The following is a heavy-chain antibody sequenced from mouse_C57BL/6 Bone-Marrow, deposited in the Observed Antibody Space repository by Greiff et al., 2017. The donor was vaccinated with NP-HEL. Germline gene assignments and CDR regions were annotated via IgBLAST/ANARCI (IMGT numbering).Heavy chain of an antibody. CDR3: ARGGFYGSSYG. D-gene: IGHD1-1*01. V-gene: IGHV1-55*01. J-gene: IGHJ2*01. CDR2: IYPRSGNT. Sequence: QVQLQQPGAELVKPGASVKMSCKASGYTFTSYWITWVKQRPGQGLEWIGDIYPRSGNTYYNEKFKGKATLTADKSSSTAYMELRSLTSEDSAVYFCARGGFYGSSYGWGQGTTLTVSS. CDR1: GYTFTSYW.